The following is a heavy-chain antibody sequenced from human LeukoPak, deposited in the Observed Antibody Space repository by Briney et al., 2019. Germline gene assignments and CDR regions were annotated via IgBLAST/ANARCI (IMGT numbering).Heavy chain of an antibody. D-gene: IGHD4-17*01. V-gene: IGHV4-4*02. CDR1: GGSISSSNW. CDR2: IYHSGST. CDR3: ARWVARGDYEDVSYFDY. Sequence: SETLSLTCAVSGGSISSSNWWRWVRQPPGKGLEWIGEIYHSGSTNYNPSLKSRVTISVDKSKNQFSLKLSSVTAADTAVYYCARWVARGDYEDVSYFDYWGQGTLVTVSS. J-gene: IGHJ4*02.